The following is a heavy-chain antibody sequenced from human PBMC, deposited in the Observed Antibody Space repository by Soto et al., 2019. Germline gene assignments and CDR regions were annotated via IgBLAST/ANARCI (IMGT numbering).Heavy chain of an antibody. Sequence: SETLSLTCTVSGGSINSGDYYWSWIRQPPGKGLEWVGYIYYSGSTYYNPPLRSRVTISIDTSKNHFFLNLSSVTAADTAVYYCARIGLTTALLWGQGTLVTVSS. CDR3: ARIGLTTALL. V-gene: IGHV4-30-4*01. J-gene: IGHJ4*02. CDR2: IYYSGST. D-gene: IGHD4-17*01. CDR1: GGSINSGDYY.